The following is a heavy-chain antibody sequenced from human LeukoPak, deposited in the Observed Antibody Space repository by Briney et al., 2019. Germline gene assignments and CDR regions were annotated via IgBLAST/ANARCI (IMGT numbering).Heavy chain of an antibody. CDR1: GASVSSSH. Sequence: SETLSLTCTVSGASVSSSHWNWIRQSPGKGLEWIANVDYNGSAKYNPSLRGRGTMSLDTSKNQFHLKLESVTAADTARYYCARGFYEPFDRWDQGTLVTVSS. J-gene: IGHJ5*02. V-gene: IGHV4-59*02. D-gene: IGHD2/OR15-2a*01. CDR3: ARGFYEPFDR. CDR2: VDYNGSA.